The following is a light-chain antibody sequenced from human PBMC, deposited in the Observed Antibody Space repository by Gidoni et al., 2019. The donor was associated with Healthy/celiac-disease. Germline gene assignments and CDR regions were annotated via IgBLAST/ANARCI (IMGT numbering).Light chain of an antibody. CDR1: QGISSY. V-gene: IGKV1-9*01. CDR3: QQLNSYLLT. CDR2: SAS. Sequence: DIQLTQPPSFLSASVGDGVTTTCRAGQGISSYLAWYQQKPGKAPKHLIYSASTWQSGGPSTFSGSGSGTEFTLTISSLQPADFATSYCQQLNSYLLTFGGGTKVEIK. J-gene: IGKJ4*01.